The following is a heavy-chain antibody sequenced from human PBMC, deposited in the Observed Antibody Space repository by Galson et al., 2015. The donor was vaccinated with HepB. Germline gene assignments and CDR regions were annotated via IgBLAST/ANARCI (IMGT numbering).Heavy chain of an antibody. V-gene: IGHV4-59*01. CDR1: GGSISSYY. CDR2: IYYSGST. CDR3: ARHPSSVRNWFDP. Sequence: QVQLQESGPGLVKPSETLSLTCTVSGGSISSYYWSWIRQPPGKGLEWIGYIYYSGSTNYNPSLKSRVTISVDTSKNQFSLKLSSVTAADTAVYYFARHPSSVRNWFDPWGQGTLVTVSS. D-gene: IGHD6-25*01. J-gene: IGHJ5*02.